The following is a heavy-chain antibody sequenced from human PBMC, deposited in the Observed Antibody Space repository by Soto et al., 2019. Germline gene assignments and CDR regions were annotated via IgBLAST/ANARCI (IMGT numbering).Heavy chain of an antibody. J-gene: IGHJ4*02. CDR2: LYYSGST. D-gene: IGHD3-3*01. CDR3: ARGQAFWTGYYRMPYYFDY. Sequence: SETLSLTCTVSGGSVSSGSYYWSWIRQPPGKGLDYIGYLYYSGSTNYNPSLKSRVTISVDTPKNQFSLKLTSVTAADTAIYYCARGQAFWTGYYRMPYYFDYWGQGTLVTVSS. V-gene: IGHV4-61*01. CDR1: GGSVSSGSYY.